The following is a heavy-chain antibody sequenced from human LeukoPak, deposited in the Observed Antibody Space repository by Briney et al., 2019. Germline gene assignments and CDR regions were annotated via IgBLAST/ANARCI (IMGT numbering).Heavy chain of an antibody. J-gene: IGHJ4*02. D-gene: IGHD3-9*01. CDR3: ASLTYDILTGYWFDY. CDR1: GGSISSYY. CDR2: IYYSGST. V-gene: IGHV4-39*07. Sequence: SETLSLTCTVSGGSISSYYWGWIRQPPGKGLEWIGSIYYSGSTYYNPSLKSRVTISVDTSKNQFSLKLSSVTAADTAVYYCASLTYDILTGYWFDYWGQGTLVTVSS.